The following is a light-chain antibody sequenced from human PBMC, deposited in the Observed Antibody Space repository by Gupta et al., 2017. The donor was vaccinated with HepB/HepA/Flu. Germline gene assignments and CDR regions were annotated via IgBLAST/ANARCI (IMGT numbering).Light chain of an antibody. V-gene: IGLV1-44*01. CDR3: AAWDDSLNGRV. Sequence: QSVLTQPPPASGTPGQRVTTSCSGSSSNIGSNTVNWYQQLPGTAPKLLIYSNNQRPSGVPDRFSGSKSGTSASLAISGLQSEDEADYYCAAWDDSLNGRVFGGGTKLTVL. CDR1: SSNIGSNT. J-gene: IGLJ3*02. CDR2: SNN.